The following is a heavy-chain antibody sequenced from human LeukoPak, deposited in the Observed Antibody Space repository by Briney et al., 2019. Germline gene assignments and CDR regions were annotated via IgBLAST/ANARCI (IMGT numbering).Heavy chain of an antibody. CDR2: IYSGGST. Sequence: PGGSLRLSCAASGFTVSSNYMSWVRQAPGKGLEWVSVIYSGGSTYYADSVKGRFTISRDNAKNSLYLQMNSLRAEDTAMYYCARIHGGYPFDYWGQGTLVTVSS. J-gene: IGHJ4*02. CDR3: ARIHGGYPFDY. D-gene: IGHD2-15*01. V-gene: IGHV3-66*01. CDR1: GFTVSSNY.